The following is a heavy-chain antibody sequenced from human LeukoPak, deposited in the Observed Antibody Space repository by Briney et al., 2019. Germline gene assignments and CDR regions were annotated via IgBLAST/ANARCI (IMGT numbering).Heavy chain of an antibody. V-gene: IGHV4-39*01. Sequence: PSETLSLTCTVSGGSISSSSSYWGWIRQPPGKGLEWLGSIYYSGSPYYNPSLISRFTISVDTSKNQFSLKLSSVTAADTAVYYCARQTLFHSERRLQFFDYWGQGTLVTVSS. CDR3: ARQTLFHSERRLQFFDY. D-gene: IGHD5-24*01. J-gene: IGHJ4*02. CDR2: IYYSGSP. CDR1: GGSISSSSSY.